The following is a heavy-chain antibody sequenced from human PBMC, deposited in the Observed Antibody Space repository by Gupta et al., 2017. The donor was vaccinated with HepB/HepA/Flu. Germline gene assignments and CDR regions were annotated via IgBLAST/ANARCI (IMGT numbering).Heavy chain of an antibody. CDR1: TFTFSRDA. CDR2: ISDNGHDT. CDR3: AKVGYNSGRNAGDAFDI. D-gene: IGHD6-19*01. J-gene: IGHJ3*02. V-gene: IGHV3-23*01. Sequence: EVQLLESGGGLVQPGGALRLSCAASTFTFSRDAMSWVRQAPRKGLEWVSLISDNGHDTYYAQSVKGRFTISRDNSKNTVYLQMNSLRADDTAVYYCAKVGYNSGRNAGDAFDIWGQGTMVIVS.